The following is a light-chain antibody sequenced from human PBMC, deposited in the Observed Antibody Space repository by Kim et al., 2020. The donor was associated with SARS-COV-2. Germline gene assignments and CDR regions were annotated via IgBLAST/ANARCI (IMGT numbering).Light chain of an antibody. V-gene: IGLV2-23*02. J-gene: IGLJ1*01. CDR2: EVS. CDR1: SSDVGSYNL. Sequence: QSALTQPASVSGSPGQSITISCTGTSSDVGSYNLVSWYQQYPGKAPKLMIYEVSKRPSGVSSRFSGSKSGNTASLTISGLQAEDEADYYCCSYAGSYVFGTGTKVTVL. CDR3: CSYAGSYV.